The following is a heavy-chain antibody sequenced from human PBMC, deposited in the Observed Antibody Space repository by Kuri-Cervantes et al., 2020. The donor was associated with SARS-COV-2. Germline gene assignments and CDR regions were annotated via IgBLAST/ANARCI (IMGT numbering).Heavy chain of an antibody. CDR2: ISYDGSNK. CDR3: ARDVGGDRYWYFDL. J-gene: IGHJ2*01. D-gene: IGHD2-21*02. Sequence: GESLKISCAASGFTFSSYAMHWVRQAPGKGLEWVAVISYDGSNKYYADSVKGRFTISRDNSKNTLYLQMNSLRAEDTAVYYCARDVGGDRYWYFDLWGRGTRVTGAS. CDR1: GFTFSSYA. V-gene: IGHV3-30*04.